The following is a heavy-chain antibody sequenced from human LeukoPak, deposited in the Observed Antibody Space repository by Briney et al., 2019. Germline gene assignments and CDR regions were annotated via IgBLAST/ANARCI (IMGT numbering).Heavy chain of an antibody. D-gene: IGHD1-1*01. J-gene: IGHJ5*02. Sequence: ASVKVSCKASGYTFTSYGISGVRQAPGQGLAWMGWVNPYNGNTHYAQKLQGRVTMTTDTSTSTAYTERRSLRSDDTAVYYCARAKNNNWFNWFDPWGQGTLVTVSS. CDR1: GYTFTSYG. V-gene: IGHV1-18*01. CDR2: VNPYNGNT. CDR3: ARAKNNNWFNWFDP.